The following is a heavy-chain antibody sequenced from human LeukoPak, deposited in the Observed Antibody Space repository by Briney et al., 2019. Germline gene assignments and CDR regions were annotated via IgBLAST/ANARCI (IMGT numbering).Heavy chain of an antibody. V-gene: IGHV3-33*01. CDR1: GFTFSSYG. CDR3: ARAYSGFSSRGFDY. D-gene: IGHD5-12*01. Sequence: GGSLRLSCATSGFTFSSYGMHRVRQAPGKGLEWVADIWYDGSNKYYADSVKGRFTISRDNSKNTVSLQMTSLRAEDTAVYYCARAYSGFSSRGFDYWGQGTLVSVSS. J-gene: IGHJ4*02. CDR2: IWYDGSNK.